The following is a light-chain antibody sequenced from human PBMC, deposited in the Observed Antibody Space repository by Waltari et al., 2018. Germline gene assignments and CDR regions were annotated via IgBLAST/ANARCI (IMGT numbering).Light chain of an antibody. Sequence: QSALTQPASVSGSPGQSITISCTGTSSDVGGYNYVSWYQQHPGTAPKLMISDVSKRPSGVSNRFTASKSDNTASVTISGLQAEDEADYYCSSYTSSSTWVFGGGTKLTVL. V-gene: IGLV2-14*01. CDR2: DVS. CDR3: SSYTSSSTWV. CDR1: SSDVGGYNY. J-gene: IGLJ3*02.